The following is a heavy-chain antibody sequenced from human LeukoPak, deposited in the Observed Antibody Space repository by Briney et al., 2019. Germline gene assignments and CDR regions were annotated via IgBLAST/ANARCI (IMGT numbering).Heavy chain of an antibody. CDR1: GYTFTGYY. V-gene: IGHV1-2*06. J-gene: IGHJ4*02. D-gene: IGHD1-26*01. CDR2: INPNSGGT. Sequence: GASVKVSCKASGYTFTGYYMHWVRQAPGQGLEWMGRINPNSGGTNYAQKFQGRVTMTRDTSISTAYMELSRLRSDGTAVYYCARDLVGATGYFDYWGQGTLVTVSS. CDR3: ARDLVGATGYFDY.